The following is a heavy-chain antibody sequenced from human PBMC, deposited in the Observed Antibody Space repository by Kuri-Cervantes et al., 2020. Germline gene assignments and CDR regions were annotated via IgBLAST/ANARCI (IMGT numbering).Heavy chain of an antibody. CDR2: INPISGGT. V-gene: IGHV1-2*04. CDR1: GYTFTGYY. J-gene: IGHJ3*02. CDR3: ARDGGAVANDAFDI. Sequence: ASVKVSCKASGYTFTGYYMHWVRQAPGQGLEWMGWINPISGGTNYAQKFQGWVTMTRDTSISTAYMELSRLRSDDTAVYYCARDGGAVANDAFDIWGQGTMVTVSS. D-gene: IGHD6-19*01.